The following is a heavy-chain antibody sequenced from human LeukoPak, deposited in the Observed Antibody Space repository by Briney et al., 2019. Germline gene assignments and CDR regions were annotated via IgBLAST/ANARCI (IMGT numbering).Heavy chain of an antibody. CDR2: ISGNGINT. J-gene: IGHJ4*02. Sequence: EGSLRLSCATSRFTFNIYAMNWVRQAPGKGLEWVSIISGNGINTYYADSVKGRFTISRDDSKNTLYLQMNSLRVDDTAIYYCARGVSDWGQGTLVTVSS. V-gene: IGHV3-23*01. D-gene: IGHD3-16*01. CDR1: RFTFNIYA. CDR3: ARGVSD.